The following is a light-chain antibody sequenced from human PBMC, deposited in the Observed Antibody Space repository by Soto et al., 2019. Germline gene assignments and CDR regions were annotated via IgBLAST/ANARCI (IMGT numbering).Light chain of an antibody. J-gene: IGLJ3*02. CDR2: STY. V-gene: IGLV7-43*01. CDR1: TGAVTSGYY. Sequence: QAVVAQEPSLTVSPGGTVTLTCASNTGAVTSGYYSNWFQQKPGQAPRALIYSTYNRHSWTPARFSGSLFGGKAALTLSDVQPEDEADYYCLVFYRDVGVFGGGTKLTVL. CDR3: LVFYRDVGV.